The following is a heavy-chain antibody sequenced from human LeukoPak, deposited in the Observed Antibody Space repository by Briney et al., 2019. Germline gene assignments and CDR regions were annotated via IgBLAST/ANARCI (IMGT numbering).Heavy chain of an antibody. Sequence: PGGSLRLSCAASGFTVSSIYMSWVRQAPGKGLEWVSLIHSDGYTYYADSAKGRFTISRDNSKNTLYLQMNSLRAEDTAVYYCARYNQVNDYFDYWGQGTLVTVSS. CDR1: GFTVSSIY. CDR3: ARYNQVNDYFDY. J-gene: IGHJ4*02. CDR2: IHSDGYT. V-gene: IGHV3-53*01. D-gene: IGHD1-14*01.